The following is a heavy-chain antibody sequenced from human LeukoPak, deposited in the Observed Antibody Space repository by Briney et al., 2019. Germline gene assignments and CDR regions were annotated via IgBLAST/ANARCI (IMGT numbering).Heavy chain of an antibody. CDR2: MNPNSGNT. J-gene: IGHJ4*02. V-gene: IGHV1-8*01. CDR1: GYTFTSYD. CDR3: ARSTYDYVWGSSEYDY. D-gene: IGHD3-16*01. Sequence: GASVKVSCKASGYTFTSYDINWVQQATGQGLEWMGWMNPNSGNTGYAQKFQGRVTMTRNTSISTAYMELSSLRSEDTAVYYCARSTYDYVWGSSEYDYWGQGTLVTVSS.